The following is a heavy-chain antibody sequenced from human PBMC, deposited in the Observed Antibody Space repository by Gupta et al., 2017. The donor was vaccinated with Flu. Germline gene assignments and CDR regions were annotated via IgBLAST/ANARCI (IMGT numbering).Heavy chain of an antibody. J-gene: IGHJ3*02. CDR3: ARRGNYLKDAFDI. CDR1: GFTFSYFG. CDR2: IVSSSSYI. D-gene: IGHD1-7*01. V-gene: IGHV3-21*06. Sequence: EVQVVESGGGPVKPGGSLRLSCTASGFTFSYFGMNWVRQAPGKGLEWVSSIVSSSSYIYYADSVKGRFTTSRDNAKNSLYLQMSSLRTEDTAMYYCARRGNYLKDAFDIWGQGTMVTVSS.